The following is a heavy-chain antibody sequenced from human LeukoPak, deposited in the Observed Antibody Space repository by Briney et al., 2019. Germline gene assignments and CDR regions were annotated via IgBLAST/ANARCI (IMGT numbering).Heavy chain of an antibody. CDR3: ARPNITSYYDSRGYDAFDV. CDR2: IYPGYSDT. D-gene: IGHD3-22*01. CDR1: GYRYSTYW. Sequence: GESLKISWKGSGYRYSTYWIAWVRQMPGKGLEWMRIIYPGYSDTRYRPSFQGQVTISADKSVNTAYLQWSSLKASDTAMYYCARPNITSYYDSRGYDAFDVWGQGTMVTVYS. V-gene: IGHV5-51*01. J-gene: IGHJ3*01.